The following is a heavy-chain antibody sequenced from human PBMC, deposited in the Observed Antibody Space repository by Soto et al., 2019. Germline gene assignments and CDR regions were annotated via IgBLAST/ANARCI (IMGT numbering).Heavy chain of an antibody. CDR3: ARDGAAEYSFFDY. CDR1: GFTFSSYG. J-gene: IGHJ4*02. Sequence: QVQLVESGGGVVQPGRSLRLSCAASGFTFSSYGMHWVRQAPGKGLEWVAVIWYDGSNKYYADSVKGRFTISRDNSKNPLYLQMNSLRAEATAVYYCARDGAAEYSFFDYWGQGTLVTVSS. D-gene: IGHD6-13*01. V-gene: IGHV3-33*01. CDR2: IWYDGSNK.